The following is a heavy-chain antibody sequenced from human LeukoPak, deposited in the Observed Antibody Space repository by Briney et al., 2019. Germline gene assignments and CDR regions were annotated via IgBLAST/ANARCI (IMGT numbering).Heavy chain of an antibody. CDR1: GFTFSSYS. D-gene: IGHD1-26*01. CDR2: ISSSSSYI. Sequence: GGSLRLSCAASGFTFSSYSMNWVRQAPGKGLEWVSSISSSSSYIYYADSVKGRFTISRDNAKNSLYLQMNSLRAEDTAVYYCCIAVGATGQEDFDYWGQGTLVTVSS. CDR3: CIAVGATGQEDFDY. V-gene: IGHV3-21*03. J-gene: IGHJ4*02.